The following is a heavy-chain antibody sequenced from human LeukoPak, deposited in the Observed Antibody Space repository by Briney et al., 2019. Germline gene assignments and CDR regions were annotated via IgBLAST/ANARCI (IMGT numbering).Heavy chain of an antibody. CDR1: GFTFSSYS. CDR2: ISSSSSTI. D-gene: IGHD2-21*01. CDR3: ARGGGDGSG. Sequence: AGNLRLSCAASGFTFSSYSMKWVRQAPGKGLEGVSYISSSSSTIYYADSVKGRFTISRDNAKNSLYLQMNSLRAEDTAVYYCARGGGDGSGWGQGTLLAVPS. J-gene: IGHJ4*02. V-gene: IGHV3-48*01.